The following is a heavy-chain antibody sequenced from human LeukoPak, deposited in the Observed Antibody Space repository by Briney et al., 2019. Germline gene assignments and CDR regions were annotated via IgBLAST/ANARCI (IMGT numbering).Heavy chain of an antibody. CDR2: INPNSGGT. CDR1: GYTFTGYY. Sequence: ASVKVSCKASGYTFTGYYMHWVRQAPGQGLEWMGWINPNSGGTNYAQKFQGRVTMTRDTSISTAYMELSRLRSDDTAVYYCARAVSIAAAGTNDYWGRGTLVTVSS. CDR3: ARAVSIAAAGTNDY. V-gene: IGHV1-2*02. J-gene: IGHJ4*02. D-gene: IGHD6-13*01.